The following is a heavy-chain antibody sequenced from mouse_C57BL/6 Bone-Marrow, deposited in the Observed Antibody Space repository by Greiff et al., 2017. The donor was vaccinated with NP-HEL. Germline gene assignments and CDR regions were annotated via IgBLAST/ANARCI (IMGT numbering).Heavy chain of an antibody. Sequence: EVQLQQSGPVLVKPGASVKMSCKASGYTFTDYYMNWVKQSHGKSLEWIGVINPYNGGTSYNQQFKGKATLTVDKSSSTAYMELNSLTSEDSAVYYWARSSRGSRAGWYFDVWGTGTTVTVSS. J-gene: IGHJ1*03. V-gene: IGHV1-19*01. CDR3: ARSSRGSRAGWYFDV. CDR1: GYTFTDYY. D-gene: IGHD1-1*01. CDR2: INPYNGGT.